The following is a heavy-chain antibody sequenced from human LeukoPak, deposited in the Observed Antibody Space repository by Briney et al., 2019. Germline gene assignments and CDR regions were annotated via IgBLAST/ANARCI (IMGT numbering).Heavy chain of an antibody. CDR2: IYYSGST. D-gene: IGHD6-13*01. V-gene: IGHV4-59*01. CDR1: GGSIRSYY. CDR3: ARIDSSSWYWFDP. Sequence: SETLSLTCTVSGGSIRSYYWSWIRQPPGKGLEWIGYIYYSGSTNYNPSLKSRVTISVDTSKNQFSLKLSSVTAADTAVYYCARIDSSSWYWFDPWGQGTLVTVSS. J-gene: IGHJ5*02.